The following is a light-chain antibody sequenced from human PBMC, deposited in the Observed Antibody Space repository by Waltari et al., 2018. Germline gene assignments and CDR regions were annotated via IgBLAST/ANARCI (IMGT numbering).Light chain of an antibody. V-gene: IGLV1-40*01. J-gene: IGLJ3*02. CDR1: SSHIGAGYD. CDR2: DNI. CDR3: QSYDTSLSALV. Sequence: QSVLTQPPSVSGAPGQRVTISCTGSSSHIGAGYDVPWYQHLPGSAPKLLIYDNINRPSGVPGRFSGSKSGTSASLAITGLQAENEADYYCQSYDTSLSALVFGGGTKLTVL.